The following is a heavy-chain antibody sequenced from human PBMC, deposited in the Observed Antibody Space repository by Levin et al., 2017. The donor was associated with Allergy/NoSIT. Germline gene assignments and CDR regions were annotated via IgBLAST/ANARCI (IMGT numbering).Heavy chain of an antibody. J-gene: IGHJ4*02. Sequence: LSLTCAASGFSFSTHAMHWVHQAPGKGLEWVAVISYDGSRKYYADSVKGRFTISKDNSKNTLYLLMSSLRAEDTAVYYCARDLGVYNYFPSGYWGQGTLVTVSS. CDR1: GFSFSTHA. CDR2: ISYDGSRK. CDR3: ARDLGVYNYFPSGY. D-gene: IGHD5/OR15-5a*01. V-gene: IGHV3-30*04.